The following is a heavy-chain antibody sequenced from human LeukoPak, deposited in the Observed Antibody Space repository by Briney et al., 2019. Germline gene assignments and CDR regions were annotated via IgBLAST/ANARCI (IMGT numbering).Heavy chain of an antibody. CDR2: IYYSGST. D-gene: IGHD2-21*01. CDR1: GGSISSYY. Sequence: SETLSLTCTVSGGSISSYYWSWIRQPPGKGLEWIGYIYYSGSTNYNPSLKSRVTISVDTSKNQFSLKLSSVTAADTSVYYCASLRQDPLSIDYWGQGTLVTVSS. CDR3: ASLRQDPLSIDY. J-gene: IGHJ4*02. V-gene: IGHV4-59*12.